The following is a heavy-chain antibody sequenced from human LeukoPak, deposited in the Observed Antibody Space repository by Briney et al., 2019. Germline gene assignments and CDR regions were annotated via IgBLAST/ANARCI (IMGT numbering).Heavy chain of an antibody. CDR1: GGSISSYY. CDR3: ARGLGYDSLFDY. J-gene: IGHJ4*02. Sequence: SETLSLTCTVSGGSISSYYWSWIRQPPGKGLEWIGEINHSGSTNYNPSLKSRVTISVDTSKSQFSLKLSSVTAADTAVYYCARGLGYDSLFDYWGQGTLVTVSS. D-gene: IGHD3-22*01. V-gene: IGHV4-34*01. CDR2: INHSGST.